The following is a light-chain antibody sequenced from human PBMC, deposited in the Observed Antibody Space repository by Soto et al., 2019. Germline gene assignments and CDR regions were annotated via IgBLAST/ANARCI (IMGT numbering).Light chain of an antibody. J-gene: IGKJ1*01. Sequence: IVLTPSPGTLSLSPGERATLSCRASLTGNNNYLAWYQHKSGQAPRLLIYGVYTRATGIPDRFTGSGSGTEFTLTITRLEPEDSAVYFCQHYGYSRWTFGQGTKVEIK. CDR1: LTGNNNY. V-gene: IGKV3-20*01. CDR3: QHYGYSRWT. CDR2: GVY.